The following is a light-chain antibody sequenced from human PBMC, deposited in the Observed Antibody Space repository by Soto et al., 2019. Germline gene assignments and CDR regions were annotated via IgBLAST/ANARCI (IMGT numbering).Light chain of an antibody. CDR2: SYN. Sequence: QSVLTQPPSASGTPGQRVTISCSGSSSNIGSNLVYWYQHLPGTTPKLLIFSYNQRPSGVPDRFSSSKSGTSASLAISGLRSEDEADYYCSSYTTSTSFILFGGGTKVTVL. CDR3: SSYTTSTSFIL. V-gene: IGLV1-47*02. J-gene: IGLJ2*01. CDR1: SSNIGSNL.